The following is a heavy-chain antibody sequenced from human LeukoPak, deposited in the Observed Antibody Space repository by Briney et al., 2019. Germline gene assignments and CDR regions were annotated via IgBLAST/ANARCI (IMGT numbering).Heavy chain of an antibody. CDR3: ARVFRRKISSGYYTAFDY. J-gene: IGHJ4*02. CDR2: IYTSGST. D-gene: IGHD3-22*01. CDR1: GGSLSSVSYY. V-gene: IGHV4-61*02. Sequence: SGTLSLTCAVSGGSLSSVSYYCSWIRQPAGKGLEWIGRIYTSGSTNYNPSLKSRDTISVDTSKNQFSLKLSSVAAADTAVYYCARVFRRKISSGYYTAFDYWGQGTLVTVSS.